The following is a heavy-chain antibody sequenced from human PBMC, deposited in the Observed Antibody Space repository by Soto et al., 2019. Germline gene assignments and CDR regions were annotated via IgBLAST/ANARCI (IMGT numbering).Heavy chain of an antibody. CDR3: AREVLLWFGEFLEDHFYHGMDV. CDR1: GFTLSGHG. CDR2: VTHDGTER. V-gene: IGHV3-30*03. J-gene: IGHJ6*02. Sequence: QVQLVASGGGVVQPGRSLSLSCAASGFTLSGHGLHWVRQAPGKGLEWVAVVTHDGTERHYPDSVKGRFTITRDISKNTFYLQMNSLRVEDTAMYYCAREVLLWFGEFLEDHFYHGMDVWGQGTTVTVSS. D-gene: IGHD3-10*01.